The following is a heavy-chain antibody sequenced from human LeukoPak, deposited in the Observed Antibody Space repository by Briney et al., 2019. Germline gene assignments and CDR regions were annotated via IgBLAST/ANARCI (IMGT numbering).Heavy chain of an antibody. J-gene: IGHJ4*02. Sequence: SETLSLTCTVSGGSISSSSYYWGWIRQPPGKGLEWIGSIYYSGSTYYNPSLKSRVTISVDTSKNQFSLKLSSVTAADTAVYYCAGHQPMDTAMVTMMGFDYWGQGTLVTVSS. D-gene: IGHD5-18*01. CDR2: IYYSGST. CDR1: GGSISSSSYY. V-gene: IGHV4-39*01. CDR3: AGHQPMDTAMVTMMGFDY.